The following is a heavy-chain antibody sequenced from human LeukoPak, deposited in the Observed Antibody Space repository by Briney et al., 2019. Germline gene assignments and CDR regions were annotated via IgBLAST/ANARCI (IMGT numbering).Heavy chain of an antibody. CDR3: AKSKGSGWYDAFDI. D-gene: IGHD6-19*01. Sequence: GGSLRLSCAASGFTFDDYAMHWVRQAPGKGLEWVSGISWNSGSIGYADSVKGRFTISRDNAKNSLYLQMNSLRAEDTALYYCAKSKGSGWYDAFDIWGQGTMVTVSS. V-gene: IGHV3-9*01. CDR1: GFTFDDYA. CDR2: ISWNSGSI. J-gene: IGHJ3*02.